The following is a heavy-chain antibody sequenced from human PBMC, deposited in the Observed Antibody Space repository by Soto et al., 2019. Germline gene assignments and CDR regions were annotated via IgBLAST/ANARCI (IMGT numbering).Heavy chain of an antibody. CDR3: ARDLDGSGSYYTNY. CDR2: ISPHKGDT. CDR1: GYTFSSIG. Sequence: ASVKVSCKTSGYTFSSIGISWVRQAPGQGLEWMGWISPHKGDTYYAQRLQGRVTMTTDTSTSTAYMELRSLRSDDTAVYFRARDLDGSGSYYTNYWGQGTLVTVSS. V-gene: IGHV1-18*01. J-gene: IGHJ4*02. D-gene: IGHD3-10*01.